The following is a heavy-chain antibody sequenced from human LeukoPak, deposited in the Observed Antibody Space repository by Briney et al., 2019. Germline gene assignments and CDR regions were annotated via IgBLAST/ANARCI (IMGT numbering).Heavy chain of an antibody. CDR3: ARDQAMVRGSLSGMDV. V-gene: IGHV1-2*02. CDR2: INPNSGGT. J-gene: IGHJ6*02. CDR1: GYTFTGYY. Sequence: ASVKASCKASGYTFTGYYMHWVRQAPGQGLEWMGWINPNSGGTNYAQKFQGRVTMTRDTSISTAYMELSRLRSDDTAVYYCARDQAMVRGSLSGMDVWGQGTTVTVSS. D-gene: IGHD3-10*01.